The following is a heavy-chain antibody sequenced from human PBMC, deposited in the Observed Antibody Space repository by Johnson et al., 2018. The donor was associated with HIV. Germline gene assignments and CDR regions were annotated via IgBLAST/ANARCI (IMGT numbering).Heavy chain of an antibody. V-gene: IGHV3-30*04. Sequence: QVQLVESGGGLVKPGGSLRLSCAVSGFTFSSSAMHWVRQAPGKGLEWVALISYAGSTKYYADSVKGRFTIARDNSKNTLYLQMNSLRAEDTAVYYCARDAPRIDAFDIWGQGTMVTVSS. CDR2: ISYAGSTK. J-gene: IGHJ3*02. CDR1: GFTFSSSA. CDR3: ARDAPRIDAFDI.